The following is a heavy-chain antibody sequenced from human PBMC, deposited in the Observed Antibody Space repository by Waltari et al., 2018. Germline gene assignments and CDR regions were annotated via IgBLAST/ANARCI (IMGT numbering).Heavy chain of an antibody. V-gene: IGHV1-18*01. Sequence: QVQLVQSGAEVKKPGASVKVSCKASGYTFTSYGISWLRQAPGQGLEWMGWISAYNGNTNYAQKLQGRVTMTTDTSTSTAYMELRSLRSDDTAVYYCAKDHHYYDSSGYPLDYWGQGTLVTVSS. CDR2: ISAYNGNT. CDR3: AKDHHYYDSSGYPLDY. CDR1: GYTFTSYG. J-gene: IGHJ4*02. D-gene: IGHD3-22*01.